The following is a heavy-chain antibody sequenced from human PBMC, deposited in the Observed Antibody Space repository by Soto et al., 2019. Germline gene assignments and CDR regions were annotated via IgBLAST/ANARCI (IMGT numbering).Heavy chain of an antibody. CDR2: INSDGSST. J-gene: IGHJ3*02. CDR1: GFTFSSYW. Sequence: GGSLRLSCAASGFTFSSYWMHWVRQAPGKGLVWVSRINSDGSSTSYADSVKGRFTISRDNAKNTLYLQMNSLRAEDTAVYYCARRREGCSGGSCYYDAFDIWGQWTMVTVSS. V-gene: IGHV3-74*01. CDR3: ARRREGCSGGSCYYDAFDI. D-gene: IGHD2-15*01.